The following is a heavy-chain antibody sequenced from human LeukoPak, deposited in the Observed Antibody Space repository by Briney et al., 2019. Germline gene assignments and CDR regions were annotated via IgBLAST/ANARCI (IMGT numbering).Heavy chain of an antibody. V-gene: IGHV1-3*01. CDR2: INAGNGNT. CDR3: ARGGITIFGVVIIRDYYGMDV. D-gene: IGHD3-3*01. J-gene: IGHJ6*02. Sequence: ASVKVSCKASGYTFTSYAMHWVRQGPGQRLEWMGWINAGNGNTKYSQKFKGRVTITRDTSASTAYMELSSLRSEDTAVYYCARGGITIFGVVIIRDYYGMDVWGQGTTVTVSS. CDR1: GYTFTSYA.